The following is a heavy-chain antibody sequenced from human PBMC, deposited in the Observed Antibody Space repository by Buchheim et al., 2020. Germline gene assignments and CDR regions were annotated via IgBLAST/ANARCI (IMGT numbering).Heavy chain of an antibody. CDR1: GGSFSGYY. CDR3: ARGLLTTRARWFDP. CDR2: INHSGST. Sequence: QVQLQQWGAGLLKPSETLSLTCAVYGGSFSGYYWSWIRKPPGTGLWWIGEINHSGSTNYNPSLKSGVTIQVDTSNNQFSLQLSSVTAADTAVYYCARGLLTTRARWFDPWGQGTL. J-gene: IGHJ5*02. V-gene: IGHV4-34*01. D-gene: IGHD4-11*01.